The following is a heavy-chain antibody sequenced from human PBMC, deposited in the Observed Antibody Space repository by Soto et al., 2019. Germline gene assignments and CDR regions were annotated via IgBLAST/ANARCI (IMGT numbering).Heavy chain of an antibody. Sequence: QVHLQESGPGLVKPSETLSLTCSVSGRSMSSNYWSWIRQSPDKGLEWLGYVFYGGTDYNPSLEGRITMSVETSKSQFSLKVTSGTAADTAVYYCASYRGALYFDSWGQGILVTVSS. D-gene: IGHD4-4*01. V-gene: IGHV4-59*01. CDR1: GRSMSSNY. J-gene: IGHJ4*02. CDR3: ASYRGALYFDS. CDR2: VFYGGT.